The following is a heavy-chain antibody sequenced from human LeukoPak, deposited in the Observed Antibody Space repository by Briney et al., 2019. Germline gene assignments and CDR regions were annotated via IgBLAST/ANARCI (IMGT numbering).Heavy chain of an antibody. Sequence: SETLSLTCAVYGGSFSGYYWSCIRQPPGKGLEWIGEINHSGSTNYNPSLKSRVTISVDTSKNQFSLKLSSVTAADTAVYYCARLVGGATVTIDYWGQGALVTVSS. J-gene: IGHJ4*02. V-gene: IGHV4-34*01. D-gene: IGHD4-17*01. CDR2: INHSGST. CDR1: GGSFSGYY. CDR3: ARLVGGATVTIDY.